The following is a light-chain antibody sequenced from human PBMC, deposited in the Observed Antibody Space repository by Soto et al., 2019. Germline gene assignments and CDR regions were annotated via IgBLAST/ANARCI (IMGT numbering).Light chain of an antibody. CDR1: NSDVGSSNL. CDR3: CSYAGDRAYVA. V-gene: IGLV2-23*02. CDR2: EVY. Sequence: QSVLTQPASVSGSPGQSITISCTGTNSDVGSSNLVSWYQQHPGKAPALMIYEVYKRPSGVSDRFSASKSGNTASLTISGLQADDEADYFCCSYAGDRAYVAFGGGTKVTVL. J-gene: IGLJ2*01.